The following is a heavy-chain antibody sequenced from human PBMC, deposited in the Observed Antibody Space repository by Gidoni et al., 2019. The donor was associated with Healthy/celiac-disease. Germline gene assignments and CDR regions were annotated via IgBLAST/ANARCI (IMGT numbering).Heavy chain of an antibody. D-gene: IGHD6-19*01. Sequence: QLHLVESGGGAVQPGRSLRPPCAASPFTFSRYGMHWVLQAPGKGLAWVAVISYDGSNKYYADSVKGRFTISRDNSKNTLYLQMNSLRAEDTAVYYCARGLSSGFGYWGQGTLVTVSS. CDR3: ARGLSSGFGY. CDR1: PFTFSRYG. CDR2: ISYDGSNK. J-gene: IGHJ4*02. V-gene: IGHV3-30*03.